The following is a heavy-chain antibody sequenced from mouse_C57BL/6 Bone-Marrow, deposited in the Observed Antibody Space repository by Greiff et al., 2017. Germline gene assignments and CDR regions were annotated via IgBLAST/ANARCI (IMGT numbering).Heavy chain of an antibody. D-gene: IGHD1-1*01. V-gene: IGHV1-55*01. CDR3: ARSYSYGTSTYYYAMDY. J-gene: IGHJ4*01. CDR1: GYTFTSYW. Sequence: QVRLQQPGAELVKPGASVKMSCKASGYTFTSYWITWVKQRPGQGLEWIGDIYPGSGSTNYNEKFKSKATLTVDTSSSTAYMQLSRLTSEDSAVYYCARSYSYGTSTYYYAMDYWGQGTSVTVSS. CDR2: IYPGSGST.